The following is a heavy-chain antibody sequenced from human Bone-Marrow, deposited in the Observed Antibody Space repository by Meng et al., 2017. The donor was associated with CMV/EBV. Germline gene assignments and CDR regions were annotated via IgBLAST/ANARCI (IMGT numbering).Heavy chain of an antibody. CDR2: IKQDGGVK. V-gene: IGHV3-7*01. D-gene: IGHD5-18*01. CDR3: ASSYRYYYYYGMEV. J-gene: IGHJ6*02. CDR1: GFTFSSYW. Sequence: GESLKISCAASGFTFSSYWMSWVRQAPGKGLEWVASIKQDGGVKYYVDAVKGRFTVYRDNAKNSLYLQMNSLRAEDTAVYYCASSYRYYYYYGMEVWGQGTTVTVSS.